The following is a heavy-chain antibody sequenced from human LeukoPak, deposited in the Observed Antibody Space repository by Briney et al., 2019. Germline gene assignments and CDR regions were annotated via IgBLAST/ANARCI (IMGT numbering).Heavy chain of an antibody. CDR1: GGTFSSYA. V-gene: IGHV1-69*05. CDR3: ASAMEGYPHYMDV. D-gene: IGHD2-15*01. Sequence: SVKVSCKASGGTFSSYAISWVRQAPGQGLEWMGRITPIFGTANYAQKFQGRVTITTDESTSTAYMELSSLRSEDTAVYYCASAMEGYPHYMDVWGKGTTVTVSS. CDR2: ITPIFGTA. J-gene: IGHJ6*03.